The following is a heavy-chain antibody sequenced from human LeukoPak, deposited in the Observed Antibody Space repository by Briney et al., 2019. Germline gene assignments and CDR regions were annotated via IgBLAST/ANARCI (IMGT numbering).Heavy chain of an antibody. D-gene: IGHD3-22*01. Sequence: SETLSLTCTVSGGSISSGGYYWSWIRQPPGKGLEWIGYISYSGSTSYDPSLKSRVTISGDSSKKQFSLKLSSVTAADTAVYYCARFYYDSRGYWYFFDYWGQGTLVTVSS. V-gene: IGHV4-61*08. J-gene: IGHJ4*02. CDR2: ISYSGST. CDR3: ARFYYDSRGYWYFFDY. CDR1: GGSISSGGYY.